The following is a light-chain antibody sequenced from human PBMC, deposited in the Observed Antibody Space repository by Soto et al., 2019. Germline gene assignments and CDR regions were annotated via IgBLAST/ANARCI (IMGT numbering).Light chain of an antibody. V-gene: IGKV1-12*01. CDR3: QQPNSFPRT. Sequence: DIQMTQSPSFVSASVGDRVTITCRASQAVSTWLAWYQQKPGDAPKLLIYAASTLQSGVPSRFSGSGSGTDFTLTSRSLQPEDFATYYCQQPNSFPRTFGGGTKVDIK. CDR1: QAVSTW. CDR2: AAS. J-gene: IGKJ4*01.